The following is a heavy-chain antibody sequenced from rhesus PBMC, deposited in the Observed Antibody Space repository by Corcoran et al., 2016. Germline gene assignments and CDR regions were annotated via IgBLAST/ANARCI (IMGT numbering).Heavy chain of an antibody. CDR3: AGDLITRMITVTGPADD. CDR2: INSAGSSS. J-gene: IGHJ4*01. CDR1: GFTFSSYW. D-gene: IGHD3-9*01. Sequence: GESGGGLVKPGGSLRLSCAASGFTFSSYWMHWVRQAPGKGLEWISAINSAGSSSYYADSVKGRFTISRENAKNTLYLQMDGLKAEDTAVYYCAGDLITRMITVTGPADDWGQGVLVTVSS. V-gene: IGHV3-14*01.